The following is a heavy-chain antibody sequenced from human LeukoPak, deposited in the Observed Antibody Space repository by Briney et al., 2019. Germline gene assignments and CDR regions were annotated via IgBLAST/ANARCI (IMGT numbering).Heavy chain of an antibody. Sequence: SETLPLTCTVSGGSISSSGYCWGWIRQPPGKGLEWIGSIDYSGNTNYNPSLKSRVTIAVDMSKNQFSLKLSSVTAADTAVYYCARRRCNDDELVGYYWGQGTLVTVSS. V-gene: IGHV4-39*01. CDR1: GGSISSSGYC. J-gene: IGHJ4*02. D-gene: IGHD1-1*01. CDR2: IDYSGNT. CDR3: ARRRCNDDELVGYY.